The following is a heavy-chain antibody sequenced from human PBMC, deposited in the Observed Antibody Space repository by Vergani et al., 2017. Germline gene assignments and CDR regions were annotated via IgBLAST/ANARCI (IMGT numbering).Heavy chain of an antibody. CDR2: ISWNSGSI. CDR1: GFTFDDYA. V-gene: IGHV3-9*01. J-gene: IGHJ6*03. D-gene: IGHD3-22*01. Sequence: EVQLVESGGGLVQPGRSLRLSCAASGFTFDDYAMHWVRQAPGKGLEWVSGISWNSGSIGYADSVKGRFTISRDNAKNSLYLQMNSLRAEDTALYYCARDEYDSSGYYNYYYYYMDVWGKGTTVTVSS. CDR3: ARDEYDSSGYYNYYYYYMDV.